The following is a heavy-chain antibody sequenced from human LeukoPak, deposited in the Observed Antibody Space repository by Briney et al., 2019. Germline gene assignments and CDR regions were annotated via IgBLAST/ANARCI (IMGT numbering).Heavy chain of an antibody. Sequence: PSETLSLTCTVSSGSISSYYWSWIRQPPGKGLEWIGYIHYSGSTNYNPSLKSRVTISVDTSKNQVSLKLRTVNAADTAVYYCAGIGSRDGYNPALDYWGQGTLVTVSS. J-gene: IGHJ4*02. V-gene: IGHV4-59*01. CDR1: SGSISSYY. D-gene: IGHD5-24*01. CDR3: AGIGSRDGYNPALDY. CDR2: IHYSGST.